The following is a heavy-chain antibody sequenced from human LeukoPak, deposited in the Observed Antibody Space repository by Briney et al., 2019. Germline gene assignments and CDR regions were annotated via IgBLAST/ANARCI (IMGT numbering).Heavy chain of an antibody. CDR2: IIPILGIA. Sequence: ASVKVSCKASGGTFSSYTISWVRRAPGQGLEWMGRIIPILGIANYAQKFQGRVTITADKSTSTAYMELSSLRSEDTAVYYCARGLYYDFWSGYYTWFDPWGQGTLVTVSS. J-gene: IGHJ5*02. CDR1: GGTFSSYT. V-gene: IGHV1-69*02. D-gene: IGHD3-3*01. CDR3: ARGLYYDFWSGYYTWFDP.